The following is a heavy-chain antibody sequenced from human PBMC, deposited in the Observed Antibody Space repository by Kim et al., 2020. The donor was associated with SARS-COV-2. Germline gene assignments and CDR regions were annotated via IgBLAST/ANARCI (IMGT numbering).Heavy chain of an antibody. CDR2: GTSYTT. CDR3: ARSREATVDY. J-gene: IGHJ4*02. D-gene: IGHD1-26*01. Sequence: GTSYTTEYAASVKGRCTISRDDSKNSLSLQMTSLRAEDTAVYYCARSREATVDYWGQGTLVTVSS. V-gene: IGHV3-72*01.